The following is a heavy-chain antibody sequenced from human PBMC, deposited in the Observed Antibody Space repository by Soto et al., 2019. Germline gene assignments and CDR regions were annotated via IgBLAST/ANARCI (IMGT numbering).Heavy chain of an antibody. Sequence: PSDTLSLTCSVSGDSISNILFYWAWIRQPPGEGLEWIGSIYHTGNAYYNPSLKSRVTIFVDTSKNQFSLKLTSVTAADTALYYCARDYFDSSDYTTNWFDPWGQGALVTVSS. V-gene: IGHV4-39*01. CDR1: GDSISNILFY. D-gene: IGHD3-22*01. CDR2: IYHTGNA. CDR3: ARDYFDSSDYTTNWFDP. J-gene: IGHJ5*02.